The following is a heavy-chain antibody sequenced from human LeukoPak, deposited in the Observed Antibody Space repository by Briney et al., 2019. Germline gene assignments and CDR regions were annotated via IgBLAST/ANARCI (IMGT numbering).Heavy chain of an antibody. CDR2: ISDSGDKT. CDR1: GFTFSSYA. D-gene: IGHD6-13*01. Sequence: GGSLRLSCAGSGFTFSSYAVSWVRQAPGKGLAWVSAISDSGDKTQYADSVKGRFTIARGNAQNTLYLQMNSLRAEDTAVYYCAKGSSNWRDYYYCDHWGQGTLVTVSS. V-gene: IGHV3-23*01. J-gene: IGHJ4*02. CDR3: AKGSSNWRDYYYCDH.